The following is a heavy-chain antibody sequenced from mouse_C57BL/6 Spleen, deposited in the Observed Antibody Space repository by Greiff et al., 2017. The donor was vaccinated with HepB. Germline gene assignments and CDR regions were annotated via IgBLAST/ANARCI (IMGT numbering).Heavy chain of an antibody. D-gene: IGHD1-1*01. CDR1: GFTFSDYG. CDR3: ARKSYDDGSSPPYFDV. CDR2: ISSGSSTI. J-gene: IGHJ1*03. Sequence: EVKVVESGGGLVKPGGSLKLSCAASGFTFSDYGMHWVRQAPEKGLEWVAYISSGSSTIYYADTVKGRFTISRDHAKNTLFLQMTSLRSEDTAMYYCARKSYDDGSSPPYFDVWGTGTTVTVSS. V-gene: IGHV5-17*01.